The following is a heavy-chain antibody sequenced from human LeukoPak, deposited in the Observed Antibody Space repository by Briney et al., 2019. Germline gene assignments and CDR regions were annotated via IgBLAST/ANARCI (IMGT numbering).Heavy chain of an antibody. CDR3: ARDGSGWLNWFDP. V-gene: IGHV4-61*02. J-gene: IGHJ5*02. Sequence: SQTLPLTCTVSGGSISSGTYYWGWIRQPAGKGLEWIGRIYTSGSTNYNPSLKSRVTISLDPSKNQFSLKLSSVTAADTAVYYCARDGSGWLNWFDPWGQGTLVTVSS. CDR2: IYTSGST. D-gene: IGHD6-19*01. CDR1: GGSISSGTYY.